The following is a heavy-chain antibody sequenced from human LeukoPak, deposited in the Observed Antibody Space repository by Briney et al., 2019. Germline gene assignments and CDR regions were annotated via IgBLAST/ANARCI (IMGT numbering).Heavy chain of an antibody. V-gene: IGHV1-69*04. CDR2: IIPIFGIA. D-gene: IGHD3-3*01. J-gene: IGHJ6*02. CDR3: ARDPPYDSGVGDYYYYGMDV. Sequence: SVKVSCKASGGTFSSYAISWVRQAPGQGLEWMGRIIPIFGIANYAQKFQGRVTITADKSTSTAYMELSSLRSEDTVVYYCARDPPYDSGVGDYYYYGMDVWGQGTTVTVSS. CDR1: GGTFSSYA.